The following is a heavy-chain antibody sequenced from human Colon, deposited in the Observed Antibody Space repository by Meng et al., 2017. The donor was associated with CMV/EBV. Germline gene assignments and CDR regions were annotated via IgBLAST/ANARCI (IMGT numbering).Heavy chain of an antibody. CDR1: GYTFTTHH. J-gene: IGHJ4*02. D-gene: IGHD2-15*01. V-gene: IGHV1-46*01. CDR2: IFHTNGAA. CDR3: ARIPCSGASCSLYFDY. Sequence: QVQVVQSGAEVKKPGASMRISCKASGYTFTTHHVHWVRQAPGQGPEWIGVIFHTNGAAKIAQTFQGRVAISRDTSTTTLFLDLRSEDTAVYYCARIPCSGASCSLYFDYWGQGSLVTVSS.